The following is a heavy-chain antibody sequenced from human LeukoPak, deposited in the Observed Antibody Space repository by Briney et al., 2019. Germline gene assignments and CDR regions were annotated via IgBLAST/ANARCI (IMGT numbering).Heavy chain of an antibody. J-gene: IGHJ6*02. CDR2: NYYSGST. CDR3: AREGDTMVRGYGMDV. CDR1: GGSIRSYY. Sequence: SETLSLTCTVSGGSIRSYYWSWIRQPPGKGLEWIGYNYYSGSTTYNPSLKSRVTISVDTSKNQFSLKLSSVTAADTAVYYCAREGDTMVRGYGMDVWGQGTTVTVSS. V-gene: IGHV4-59*01. D-gene: IGHD3-10*01.